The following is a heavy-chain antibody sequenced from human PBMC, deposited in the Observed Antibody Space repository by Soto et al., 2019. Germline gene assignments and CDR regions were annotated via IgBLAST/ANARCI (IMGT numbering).Heavy chain of an antibody. V-gene: IGHV2-5*02. CDR3: THRPRGYSYHFDY. CDR1: GFSLSTRGVG. CDR2: IYCDDDE. D-gene: IGHD5-12*01. Sequence: QITLKESGPTLVKPTQTITLTCTFSGFSLSTRGVGVGWIRQPPGKALEWLALIYCDDDEGYSPSLKSRLTITKDNSKHQVVLTMTNMDPVDTPLYYCTHRPRGYSYHFDYWGQGTLVTVSS. J-gene: IGHJ4*02.